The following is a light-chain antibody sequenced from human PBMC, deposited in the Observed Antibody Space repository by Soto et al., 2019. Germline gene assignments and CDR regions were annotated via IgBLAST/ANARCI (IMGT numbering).Light chain of an antibody. CDR2: ETS. J-gene: IGKJ4*01. CDR1: QGINTG. V-gene: IGKV1-13*02. CDR3: QQFSAYPLT. Sequence: AIQRTQSPPSLSSSVGDRVTITCLSSQGINTGIAWYQQKPGKSPKLLIYETSNLASGVSLRFSGTGYGTQFSLTIGGLQPEDFATYHCQQFSAYPLTFGGGTKV.